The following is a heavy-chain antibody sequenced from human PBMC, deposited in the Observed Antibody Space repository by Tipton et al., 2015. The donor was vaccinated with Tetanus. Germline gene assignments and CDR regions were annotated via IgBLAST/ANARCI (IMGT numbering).Heavy chain of an antibody. J-gene: IGHJ4*02. CDR2: TYFRSKWFT. D-gene: IGHD3-16*01. V-gene: IGHV6-1*01. Sequence: LRLSCAISGDRVSSNSVAWNWIRQSPSRGLEWLGRTYFRSKWFTDFAPSVKSRITIEPDTSKNQFSLQLHSVTPDDTAVYFCARGGGGPPFDSWGQGTLVTVSS. CDR3: ARGGGGPPFDS. CDR1: GDRVSSNSVA.